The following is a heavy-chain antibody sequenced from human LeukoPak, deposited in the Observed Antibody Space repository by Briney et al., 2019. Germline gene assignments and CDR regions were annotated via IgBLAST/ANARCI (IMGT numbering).Heavy chain of an antibody. J-gene: IGHJ4*02. CDR3: ARVESGDLIDY. Sequence: EASVKVSCKASGYTFTSYYMHWVRQAPGQGLEWMGIINPSGGSTGYAQKFQGRVTMTRNTSISTAYMELSSLRSEDTAVYYCARVESGDLIDYWGQGTLATVSS. D-gene: IGHD4-17*01. V-gene: IGHV1-46*01. CDR2: INPSGGST. CDR1: GYTFTSYY.